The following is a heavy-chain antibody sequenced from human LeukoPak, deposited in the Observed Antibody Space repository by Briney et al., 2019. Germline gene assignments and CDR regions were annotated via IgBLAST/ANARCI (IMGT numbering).Heavy chain of an antibody. Sequence: GGSLKLSCAASGFTFSDSAMHWVRQASGKGLEWVGRIRSKTNNYETAYGESVKGRVTISRDDSRNMAYLQMNSLRAEDTAVYYCARPSGWEYGFDPWGQGTLVTVSS. D-gene: IGHD1-26*01. CDR3: ARPSGWEYGFDP. CDR2: IRSKTNNYET. V-gene: IGHV3-73*01. CDR1: GFTFSDSA. J-gene: IGHJ5*02.